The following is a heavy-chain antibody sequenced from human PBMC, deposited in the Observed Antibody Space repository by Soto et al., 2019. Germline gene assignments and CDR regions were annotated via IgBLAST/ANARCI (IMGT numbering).Heavy chain of an antibody. CDR1: GGSISSGDYY. V-gene: IGHV4-30-4*01. CDR3: ARDRYYDFWSGPEGYNWFDP. D-gene: IGHD3-3*01. CDR2: IYYSGST. J-gene: IGHJ5*02. Sequence: SETLSLTCTVSGGSISSGDYYWSWIRQPPGKGLEWIGYIYYSGSTYYNPSLRRRVTISVGTTKNQFSLKMSSVTAAGTAVYYCARDRYYDFWSGPEGYNWFDPWGQGTLVTVSS.